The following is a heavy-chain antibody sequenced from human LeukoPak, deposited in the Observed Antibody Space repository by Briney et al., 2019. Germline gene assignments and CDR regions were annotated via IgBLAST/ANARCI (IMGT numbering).Heavy chain of an antibody. CDR1: GFTFSSYW. V-gene: IGHV3-7*01. D-gene: IGHD3-22*01. Sequence: GGSLRLSCAASGFTFSSYWMRWVRQAPGKGLEWVANIKQDGSEKYYVDSVKGRFTISRDNAKNSLYLQMNSLRAEDTAVYYCARVRYYYDSSGYVEYFDYWGQGTLVTVSS. CDR2: IKQDGSEK. CDR3: ARVRYYYDSSGYVEYFDY. J-gene: IGHJ4*02.